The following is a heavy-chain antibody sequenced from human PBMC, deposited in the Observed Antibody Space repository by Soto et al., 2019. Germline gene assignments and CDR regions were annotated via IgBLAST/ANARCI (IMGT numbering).Heavy chain of an antibody. CDR2: ISSSSSYI. Sequence: PGGSLRLSCAASGFTFSSDWMHWVRQAPGKGLEWVSSISSSSSYIYYADSVKGRFTISRDNAKNSLYLQMNSLRAEDTAVYFCARAPYYYDSRGYYACWGQGTLVTVSS. CDR3: ARAPYYYDSRGYYAC. J-gene: IGHJ4*02. V-gene: IGHV3-21*01. D-gene: IGHD3-22*01. CDR1: GFTFSSDW.